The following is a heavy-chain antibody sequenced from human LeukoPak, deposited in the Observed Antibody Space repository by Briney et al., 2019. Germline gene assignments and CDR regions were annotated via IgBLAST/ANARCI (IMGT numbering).Heavy chain of an antibody. CDR2: IYTSGST. CDR3: ARVIYASSGSYYYYYMDV. CDR1: GGSISSYY. V-gene: IGHV4-4*07. J-gene: IGHJ6*03. D-gene: IGHD3-22*01. Sequence: PSETLSLTCTVSGGSISSYYWSWIPQPAGKGLEGIGRIYTSGSTNYNPSLKSRVTMSVDTSKNQFSLKVSSVTAADTAVYYCARVIYASSGSYYYYYMDVWGKGTTVTVSS.